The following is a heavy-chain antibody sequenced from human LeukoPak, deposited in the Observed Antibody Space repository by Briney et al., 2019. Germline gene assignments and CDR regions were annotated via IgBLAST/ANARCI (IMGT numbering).Heavy chain of an antibody. CDR2: INAGNGNT. J-gene: IGHJ4*02. CDR3: VRGGTSTPPAVDY. D-gene: IGHD1-1*01. Sequence: ASVKVSCKASGFTFTSYAMHWVRQAPGQRLDWMGWINAGNGNTRYSQKFQGRVTITRDTSASTAYMELSSLRSEDTAVYYCVRGGTSTPPAVDYWGQGSLVTVSS. V-gene: IGHV1-3*01. CDR1: GFTFTSYA.